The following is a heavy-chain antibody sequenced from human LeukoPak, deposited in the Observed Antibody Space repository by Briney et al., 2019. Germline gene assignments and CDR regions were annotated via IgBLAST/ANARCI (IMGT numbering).Heavy chain of an antibody. CDR1: GLSPSSNG. CDR3: AREASTEIIGGMDV. CDR2: IQTGGDPK. V-gene: IGHV3-33*01. D-gene: IGHD2-8*02. Sequence: QAGGSLRLSCAASGLSPSSNGIHWVCQAPGKGLEWVSVIQTGGDPKYYADSVRGRFTISRDNSKKTCSLQMDSLRVEDPATYYCAREASTEIIGGMDVRGQGTTVTVTS. J-gene: IGHJ6*02.